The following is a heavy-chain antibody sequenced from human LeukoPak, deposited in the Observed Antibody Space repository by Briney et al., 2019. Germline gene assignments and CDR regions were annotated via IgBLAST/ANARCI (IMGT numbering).Heavy chain of an antibody. V-gene: IGHV4-31*03. Sequence: SETLSLTCTVSGGSISSGGYDWSWIRQHPGKGLEWIGYIYYSGSTYYNPSLKSRVTISVDTSKNQFSLKLSSVTDADTAVYYCARGNYYDSTFDYWGQGTLVTVSS. CDR3: ARGNYYDSTFDY. J-gene: IGHJ4*02. CDR2: IYYSGST. CDR1: GGSISSGGYD. D-gene: IGHD3-22*01.